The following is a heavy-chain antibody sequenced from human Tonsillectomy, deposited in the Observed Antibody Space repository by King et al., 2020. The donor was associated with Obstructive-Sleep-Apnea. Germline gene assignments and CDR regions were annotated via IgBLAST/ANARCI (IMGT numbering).Heavy chain of an antibody. CDR3: EKARDYGDYVWFDY. V-gene: IGHV3-33*06. D-gene: IGHD4-17*01. CDR2: IWYDGSNK. Sequence: VQLVESGGGVVQPGRSLRLSCAASGFTYSSYGIHWVRQAPGKGLEWGAVIWYDGSNKYYADSVKGRFTISRDNSNNTRYLQMNSLRAEDTVLYYCEKARDYGDYVWFDYWGQGTLVTVSS. J-gene: IGHJ4*02. CDR1: GFTYSSYG.